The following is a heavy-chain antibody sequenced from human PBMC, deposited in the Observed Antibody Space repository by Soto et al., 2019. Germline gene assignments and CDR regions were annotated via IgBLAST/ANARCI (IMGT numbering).Heavy chain of an antibody. Sequence: PGGSLRLSCAASGFTFSDYYMSWIRQAPGKGLEWVSYISSSGSTIYYADSVKGRFTISRDNAKNSLYLQMNSLRAEDTAVYYCARDPSMIVVVTNYYYYGMDVWGQGTTVTVSS. D-gene: IGHD3-22*01. J-gene: IGHJ6*02. V-gene: IGHV3-11*01. CDR1: GFTFSDYY. CDR2: ISSSGSTI. CDR3: ARDPSMIVVVTNYYYYGMDV.